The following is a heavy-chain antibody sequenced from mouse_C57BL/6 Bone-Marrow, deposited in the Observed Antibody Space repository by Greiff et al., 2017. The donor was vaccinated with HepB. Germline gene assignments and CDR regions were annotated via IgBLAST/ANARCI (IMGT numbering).Heavy chain of an antibody. J-gene: IGHJ3*01. CDR2: IHPNSGST. CDR1: GYTFTSYW. CDR3: ARSGQRRRRCAY. Sequence: VQLQQPGAELVKPGASVKLSCKASGYTFTSYWMHWVKQRPGQGLEWIGMIHPNSGSTTYNEKFTSKATLTVDKSSSTANMQLSSLTSEDSAVYYYARSGQRRRRCAYWGQGTLVTVSA. V-gene: IGHV1-64*01. D-gene: IGHD3-2*02.